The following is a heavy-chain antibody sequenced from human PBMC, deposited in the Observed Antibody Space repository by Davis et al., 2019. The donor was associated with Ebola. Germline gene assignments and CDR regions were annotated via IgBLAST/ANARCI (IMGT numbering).Heavy chain of an antibody. CDR3: VRSVTMIRGVIPWFDP. J-gene: IGHJ5*01. CDR1: GGSISSGGYY. D-gene: IGHD3-10*01. V-gene: IGHV4-61*08. Sequence: MPSETLSLTCTVSGGSISSGGYYWSWIRQPPGKGLEWIGYIYYSGSTNYNPSLKSRVTISVDTSKNQFSLKLSSVTAADTAVYYCVRSVTMIRGVIPWFDPWGQGTLVAVSS. CDR2: IYYSGST.